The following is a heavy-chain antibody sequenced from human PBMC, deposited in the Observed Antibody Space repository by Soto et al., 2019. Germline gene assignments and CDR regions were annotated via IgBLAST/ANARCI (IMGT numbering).Heavy chain of an antibody. CDR3: AKDAWLWFGESIYYYYGMDV. D-gene: IGHD3-10*01. J-gene: IGHJ6*02. CDR1: GFTFSSYA. Sequence: GGSLRLSCAASGFTFSSYAMSWVRQAPGKGLEWVSAISGSGGSTYYAASVKGRFTISRDNSKNTLFLQMNSLRAEDTAVYYCAKDAWLWFGESIYYYYGMDVWAQGTTVPVSS. CDR2: ISGSGGST. V-gene: IGHV3-23*01.